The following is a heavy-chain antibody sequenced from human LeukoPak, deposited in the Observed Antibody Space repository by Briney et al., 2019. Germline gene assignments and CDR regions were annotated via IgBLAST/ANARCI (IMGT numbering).Heavy chain of an antibody. V-gene: IGHV1-2*02. CDR3: ARANMAQGVGSFFDRNWFDP. CDR2: INPNSGGT. CDR1: GYTFTGYY. D-gene: IGHD3-10*01. Sequence: ASAKVACKPSGYTFTGYYMHWVRQAPGQGREWMGWINPNSGGTNYAQKFQGRVTMTRHTSISTAYMELSRLRSAEPAVSYCARANMAQGVGSFFDRNWFDPWGQGTLVTVSS. J-gene: IGHJ5*02.